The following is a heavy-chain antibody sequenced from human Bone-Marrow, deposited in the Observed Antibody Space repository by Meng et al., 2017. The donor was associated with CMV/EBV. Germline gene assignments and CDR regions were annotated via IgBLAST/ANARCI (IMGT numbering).Heavy chain of an antibody. J-gene: IGHJ5*02. V-gene: IGHV3-15*01. CDR3: TTERSAAEYNWFDP. Sequence: GGSLRLSCAASGFTFSNAWMSWVRQAPGKGLEWVGRIKSKTDGGTTDYAAPVKGRFTISRDDSKNTLYLQMNSLKTEDTAVYYCTTERSAAEYNWFDPWGQGNLVTVSS. CDR1: GFTFSNAW. D-gene: IGHD6-13*01. CDR2: IKSKTDGGTT.